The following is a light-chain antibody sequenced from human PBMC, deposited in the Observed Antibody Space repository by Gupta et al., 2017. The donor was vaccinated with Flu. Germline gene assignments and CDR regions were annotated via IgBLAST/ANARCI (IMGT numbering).Light chain of an antibody. CDR3: CSHAGSYTWV. CDR2: DVS. J-gene: IGLJ3*02. Sequence: SVTISCTGTGSDVGGYNYVSWYQQHPGKAPKLMIYDVSKRPSGVPDRFSGSKSGNTASLTISGLQAEDEADYYCCSHAGSYTWVFGGGTKLTVL. V-gene: IGLV2-11*01. CDR1: GSDVGGYNY.